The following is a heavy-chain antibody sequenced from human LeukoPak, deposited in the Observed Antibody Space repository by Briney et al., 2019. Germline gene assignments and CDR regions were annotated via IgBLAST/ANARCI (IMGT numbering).Heavy chain of an antibody. CDR3: ARSPYDILTGYPVDY. Sequence: PGGSLRLSCAASGFTFSSYWMSWVRQAPGKGLEWVSGINWNGGSTGYADSVKGRFTISRDNAKNSLYLQMNSLRAEDTALYYCARSPYDILTGYPVDYWGQGTLVTVSS. J-gene: IGHJ4*02. CDR2: INWNGGST. CDR1: GFTFSSYW. V-gene: IGHV3-20*04. D-gene: IGHD3-9*01.